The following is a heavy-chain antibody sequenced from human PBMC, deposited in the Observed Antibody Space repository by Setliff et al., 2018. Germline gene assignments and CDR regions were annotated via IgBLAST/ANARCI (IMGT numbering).Heavy chain of an antibody. Sequence: PGGSLRLSCAASGFTFSSYAMHWVRQAPGKGLEWVGQIKRKTDGETTDYAAPVKGRFIISRDDSKRTLYLQMNSLKNEDTALYYCMSNPSGTYSTCYYYYSIDVWGKGTQVTVSS. J-gene: IGHJ6*04. D-gene: IGHD3-10*01. CDR3: MSNPSGTYSTCYYYYSIDV. V-gene: IGHV3-15*01. CDR2: IKRKTDGETT. CDR1: GFTFSSYA.